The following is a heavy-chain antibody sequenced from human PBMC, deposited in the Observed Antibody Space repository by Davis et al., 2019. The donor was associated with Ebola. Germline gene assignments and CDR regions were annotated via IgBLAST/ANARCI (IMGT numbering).Heavy chain of an antibody. CDR1: GFTFSLFA. D-gene: IGHD6-19*01. J-gene: IGHJ6*02. V-gene: IGHV3-30*04. CDR2: VSYDGRHK. CDR3: ARDIGYSDGWPDYYYYGMDV. Sequence: PGGSLRLSCAASGFTFSLFAMHWVRQAPGKGLEWVAVVSYDGRHKYYADSVKGRFTISRDNSKNTFNLQMNSLTAEDTAVYYCARDIGYSDGWPDYYYYGMDVWGQGTTVTVSS.